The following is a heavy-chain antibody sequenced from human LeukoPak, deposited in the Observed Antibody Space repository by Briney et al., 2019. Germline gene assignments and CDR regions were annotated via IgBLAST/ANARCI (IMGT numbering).Heavy chain of an antibody. D-gene: IGHD6-19*01. CDR2: IGSSSSSYT. V-gene: IGHV3-11*05. CDR1: GFTFSGYY. CDR3: ARDRGAVAATWFDY. Sequence: GGSLRLSCAASGFTFSGYYMSWIRQAPGKGLEWVSCIGSSSSSYTNYADSVKGRFTISRDNAKNSLYLQMDGLRAEDTAVYYCARDRGAVAATWFDYWGQGTLVTVSS. J-gene: IGHJ4*02.